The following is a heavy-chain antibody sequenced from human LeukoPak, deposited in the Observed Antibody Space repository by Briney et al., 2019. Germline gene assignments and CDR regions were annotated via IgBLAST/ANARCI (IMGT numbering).Heavy chain of an antibody. J-gene: IGHJ4*02. CDR2: INHSGST. CDR3: ARGGGPGLVDY. D-gene: IGHD3-10*01. Sequence: PSETLSLTCAVYGGSFSGYYWSWIRQPPGKGLEWIGEINHSGSTNYNPSLKSRVTISVDTSKNQFSLKLSSMTAADTAVYYCARGGGPGLVDYWGQGTLVTVSS. V-gene: IGHV4-34*01. CDR1: GGSFSGYY.